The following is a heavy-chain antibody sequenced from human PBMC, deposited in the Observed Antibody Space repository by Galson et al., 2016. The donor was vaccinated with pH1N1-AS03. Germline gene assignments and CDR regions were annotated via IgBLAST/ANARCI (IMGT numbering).Heavy chain of an antibody. CDR1: GFSVSSKY. CDR3: ARGITIFGLARPALDS. CDR2: IFTGGTT. D-gene: IGHD3-3*01. V-gene: IGHV3-66*02. Sequence: SLRLSCAVSGFSVSSKYMNWVRQAPGKGLEWISVIFTGGTTYYADSVRGRFTISRDDSRNTLYPQMNSLRNEDTAVYYCARGITIFGLARPALDSWGKGTRVTVSS. J-gene: IGHJ4*02.